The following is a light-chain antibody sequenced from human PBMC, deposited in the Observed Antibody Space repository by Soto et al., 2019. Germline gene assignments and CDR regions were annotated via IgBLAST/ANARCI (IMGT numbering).Light chain of an antibody. J-gene: IGKJ4*01. CDR2: GAS. CDR3: QQYDVSPLT. Sequence: EVVLAQSPDTLSLSPGERATLSCRASQSLSSNSLAWHQQKPGQAPRLLVSGASSRAAGTADRFSGSGSGADFTLTISRLEPEDFAVYYCQQYDVSPLTFGGGTTVEI. CDR1: QSLSSNS. V-gene: IGKV3-20*01.